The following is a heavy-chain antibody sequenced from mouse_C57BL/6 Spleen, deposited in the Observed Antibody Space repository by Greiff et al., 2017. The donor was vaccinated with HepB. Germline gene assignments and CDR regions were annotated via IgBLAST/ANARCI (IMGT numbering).Heavy chain of an antibody. CDR1: GYTFTSYW. J-gene: IGHJ4*01. CDR2: IHPNSGST. Sequence: QVQLQQPGAELVKPGASVKLSCKASGYTFTSYWMHWVKQRPGQGLEWIGMIHPNSGSTNYNEKFKSKATLTVDKSSSTAYMQLSSLTSEDSAVYYCARDYGSSTMDYWGQRTSVTVSS. D-gene: IGHD1-1*01. CDR3: ARDYGSSTMDY. V-gene: IGHV1-64*01.